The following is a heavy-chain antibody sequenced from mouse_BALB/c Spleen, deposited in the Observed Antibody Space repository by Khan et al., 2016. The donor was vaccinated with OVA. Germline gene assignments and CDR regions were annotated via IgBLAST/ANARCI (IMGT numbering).Heavy chain of an antibody. Sequence: QMQLEESGAELVRPGASVKLSCKTSGYIFTSYWIHWVKQRSGQGLELITRIYPGTNNTYYNEKLKDKATLTADKSSSTAYMQLSSLKSEDSAVYFCVREEALYYFDYWGQGTTLTVSS. J-gene: IGHJ2*01. V-gene: IGHV1-76*01. D-gene: IGHD3-2*02. CDR3: VREEALYYFDY. CDR2: IYPGTNNT. CDR1: GYIFTSYW.